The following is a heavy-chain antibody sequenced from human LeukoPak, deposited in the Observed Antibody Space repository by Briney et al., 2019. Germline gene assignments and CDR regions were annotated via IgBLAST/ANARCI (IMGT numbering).Heavy chain of an antibody. CDR3: ARVAPYYYDSSGYYQPNVFDY. Sequence: SETLSLTCTVSGGSISSGSYYWSWIRQPAGKGLEWIGRIYTSGSTNYNPSLKSRVTISVDTSKNQFSLKLSSVTAADTAVYYCARVAPYYYDSSGYYQPNVFDYWGQGTLVTVSS. V-gene: IGHV4-61*02. D-gene: IGHD3-22*01. CDR1: GGSISSGSYY. CDR2: IYTSGST. J-gene: IGHJ4*02.